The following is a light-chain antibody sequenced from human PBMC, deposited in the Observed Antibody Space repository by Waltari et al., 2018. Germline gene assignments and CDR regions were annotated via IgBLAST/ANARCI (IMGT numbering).Light chain of an antibody. Sequence: DIQLTQSPSSLSASVGDRVSITCRASQNIHTYLNWYQQIPGKAPRLLISAASNLQSGVPSRFSGSGSGTEFTLTISSLQPEDFATYYCQQLNSYPPSLTFGGGTKVEIK. J-gene: IGKJ4*01. CDR3: QQLNSYPPSLT. CDR2: AAS. CDR1: QNIHTY. V-gene: IGKV1-9*01.